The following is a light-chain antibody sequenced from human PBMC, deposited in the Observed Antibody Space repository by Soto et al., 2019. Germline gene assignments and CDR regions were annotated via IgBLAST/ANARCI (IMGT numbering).Light chain of an antibody. CDR1: QTISSW. V-gene: IGKV1-5*01. CDR2: DAS. J-gene: IGKJ1*01. Sequence: DIQMTQSPSTLSASVGDRVTITCRASQTISSWLAWFQQKPGKAPKLLIYDASTLEDGVPSRFSGSESGTEFTLTISSLQPDDSATYYCQQYHTYWTFGQGTKVEIK. CDR3: QQYHTYWT.